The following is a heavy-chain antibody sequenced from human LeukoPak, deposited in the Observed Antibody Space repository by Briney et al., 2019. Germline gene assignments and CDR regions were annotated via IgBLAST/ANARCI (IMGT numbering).Heavy chain of an antibody. D-gene: IGHD5-18*01. CDR2: ISGTHAGRQGTT. J-gene: IGHJ3*02. V-gene: IGHV3-23*01. Sequence: GGSLRLSCAASGFTFSTYDMSWVRQTPGKGLEWVSAISGTHAGRQGTTYYADSVKGRFTISRDDSKNTLYLQMHSLRAEDTAIYFCAKGGYFSYVMWGQGTKVTVSP. CDR3: AKGGYFSYVM. CDR1: GFTFSTYD.